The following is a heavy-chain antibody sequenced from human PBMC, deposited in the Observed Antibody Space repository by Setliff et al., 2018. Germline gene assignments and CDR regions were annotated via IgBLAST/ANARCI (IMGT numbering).Heavy chain of an antibody. D-gene: IGHD1-26*01. J-gene: IGHJ4*02. V-gene: IGHV4-39*01. CDR1: GASINSGTYY. CDR2: IHYSGTT. Sequence: SETLSLTCTVSGASINSGTYYWAWIRQPPGKGLEWIGRIHYSGTTYYNASLKSRVTMSVDTSKNQSSLNLSSVTAADTAVYYCARAGTYRYFDYWGQGALVTVSS. CDR3: ARAGTYRYFDY.